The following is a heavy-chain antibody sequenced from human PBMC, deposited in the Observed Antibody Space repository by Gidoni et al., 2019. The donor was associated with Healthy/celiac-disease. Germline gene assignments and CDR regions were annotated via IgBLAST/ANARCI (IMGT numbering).Heavy chain of an antibody. J-gene: IGHJ4*02. CDR1: GFTFSSYW. CDR2: INSDGSST. V-gene: IGHV3-74*01. CDR3: ARRDGYNWGYGR. D-gene: IGHD5-12*01. Sequence: EVQLVGSGGGFVQPVGSLRLSFAASGFTFSSYWMHWVRQAPGKGLVWVSRINSDGSSTSYADSVKGRFTISRDNAKNTLYLQMNSLRAEDTAVYYCARRDGYNWGYGRWGQGTLVTVSS.